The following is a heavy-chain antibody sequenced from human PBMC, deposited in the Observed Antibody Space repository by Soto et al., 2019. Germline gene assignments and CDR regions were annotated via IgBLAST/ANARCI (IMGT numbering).Heavy chain of an antibody. CDR1: GFTVTSYY. CDR3: ARDYYYGSGNYYRADYYHYGMDV. V-gene: IGHV3-53*01. J-gene: IGHJ6*02. CDR2: MYTGGNT. Sequence: GGSLRLSSEDSGFTVTSYYMSWVRQAPGKGLERASLMYTGGNTNYADSVKGRFTISRDNAKNTLYLQMNSLRAEDMAVYYCARDYYYGSGNYYRADYYHYGMDVWGQGTTVTVSS. D-gene: IGHD3-10*01.